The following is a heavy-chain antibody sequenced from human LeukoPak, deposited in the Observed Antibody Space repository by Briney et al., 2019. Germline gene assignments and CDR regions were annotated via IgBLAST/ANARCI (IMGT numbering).Heavy chain of an antibody. Sequence: SETLSLTCTVSGGSLSSSNYYWGWIRQSPGKGLEWIGSIYYSGSTYYNPSLKSRVTISVDTSKNQFSLKLSSVTAADTAVYYCARVRRWLQRGYFDYWGQGTLVTVSS. CDR3: ARVRRWLQRGYFDY. V-gene: IGHV4-39*07. CDR2: IYYSGST. D-gene: IGHD5-24*01. CDR1: GGSLSSSNYY. J-gene: IGHJ4*02.